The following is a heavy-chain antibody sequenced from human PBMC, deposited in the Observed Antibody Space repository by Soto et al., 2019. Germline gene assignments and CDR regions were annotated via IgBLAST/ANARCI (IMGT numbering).Heavy chain of an antibody. Sequence: PGESLKISCKGSGYSFTSYWIGWVRQMPGKGLEWMGIIYPGDSDTRYSPSFQGQVTISADKSISTAYLQWSSLKASDTAMYYCASPGYSSSPYYYYGMDVWGQGATVKVSS. CDR1: GYSFTSYW. CDR3: ASPGYSSSPYYYYGMDV. CDR2: IYPGDSDT. D-gene: IGHD6-6*01. J-gene: IGHJ6*02. V-gene: IGHV5-51*01.